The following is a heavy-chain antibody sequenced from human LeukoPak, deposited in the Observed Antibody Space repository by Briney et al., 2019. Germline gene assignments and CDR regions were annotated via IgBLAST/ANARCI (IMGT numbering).Heavy chain of an antibody. CDR3: ARESSSSRLLMDV. J-gene: IGHJ6*03. V-gene: IGHV4-4*07. D-gene: IGHD6-6*01. CDR2: IYTSGST. Sequence: PSENLSLTCTASGGSISSYYWSWIRQPAGKGLEWIGRIYTSGSTNYNPSLKSRVTMSVDTSKNQFSLKLSSVTAADTAVYYCARESSSSRLLMDVWGKGTTVTVSS. CDR1: GGSISSYY.